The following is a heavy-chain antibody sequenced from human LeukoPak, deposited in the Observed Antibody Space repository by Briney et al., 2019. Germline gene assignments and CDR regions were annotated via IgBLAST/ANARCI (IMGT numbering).Heavy chain of an antibody. CDR2: ITGGGDT. CDR3: AKGKAAGAVDWFDP. CDR1: GFTFSNYA. D-gene: IGHD6-13*01. Sequence: GGSLRLSCAASGFTFSNYAMMWVRQAPGKGLEWVSSITGGGDTYYVDSVKGRFTVSRDNSKNTLYLQINSLTADVTALYYCAKGKAAGAVDWFDPWGQGTLVTVSS. J-gene: IGHJ5*02. V-gene: IGHV3-23*01.